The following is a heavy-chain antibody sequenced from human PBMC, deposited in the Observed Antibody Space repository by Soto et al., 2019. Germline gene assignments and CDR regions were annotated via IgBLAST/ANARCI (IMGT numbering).Heavy chain of an antibody. CDR1: GFSVSRNY. CDR3: ARVPGRL. CDR2: VYSGGAT. J-gene: IGHJ4*02. Sequence: QLVETGGGLIQPGTSLTQSCAASGFSVSRNYMTWVRQAPGKGLEWVSFVYSGGATFYADSVKGRFILSRDDSQNTMYLQMNKLRAEDTAVYYCARVPGRLWGRGTLVTVAS. D-gene: IGHD3-10*01. V-gene: IGHV3-53*02.